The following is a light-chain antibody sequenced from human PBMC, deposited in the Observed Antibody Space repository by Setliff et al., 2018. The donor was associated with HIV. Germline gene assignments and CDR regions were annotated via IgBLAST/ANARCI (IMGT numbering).Light chain of an antibody. J-gene: IGKJ2*01. CDR3: QQYSSYLYT. CDR2: KAS. Sequence: DIQMTQSPSTLPASVGDRVTITCRASQSISSWLAWYQQKPGKAPKLLIYKASSLESGVPSRFSGSGSGTEFTLTISSLQPDDFATYYCQQYSSYLYTFGQGTKVDIK. CDR1: QSISSW. V-gene: IGKV1-5*03.